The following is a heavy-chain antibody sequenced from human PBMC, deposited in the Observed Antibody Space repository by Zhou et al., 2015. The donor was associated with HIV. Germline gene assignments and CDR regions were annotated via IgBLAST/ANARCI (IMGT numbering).Heavy chain of an antibody. CDR2: INSNSGGT. CDR3: AALPTTVTRRVYNWFDP. Sequence: QVQLLQSGTEEKKPGASVKVSCKASGYTFTGYYMHWVRQAPGQGLEWMGWINSNSGGTNYAQKFQGRVTMTRDTSITTTYMELSRLTSDDTAVYYCAALPTTVTRRVYNWFDPWGQGTLVTVSS. J-gene: IGHJ5*02. D-gene: IGHD4-17*01. CDR1: GYTFTGYY. V-gene: IGHV1-2*02.